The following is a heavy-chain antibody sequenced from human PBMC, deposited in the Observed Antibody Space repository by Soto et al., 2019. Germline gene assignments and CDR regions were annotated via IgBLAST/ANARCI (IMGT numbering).Heavy chain of an antibody. CDR2: MNPNSGNT. CDR1: GYTFTSYD. Sequence: QVQLVQSGAEVKKPGASVKVSCKASGYTFTSYDINWVRQATGQGLEWMGWMNPNSGNTGYAQKFXGXVXMXXNPSISTAYMELSSLRSEDTAVYYCASDKVGTVNYWGQGTLVTVSS. D-gene: IGHD5-12*01. CDR3: ASDKVGTVNY. J-gene: IGHJ4*02. V-gene: IGHV1-8*01.